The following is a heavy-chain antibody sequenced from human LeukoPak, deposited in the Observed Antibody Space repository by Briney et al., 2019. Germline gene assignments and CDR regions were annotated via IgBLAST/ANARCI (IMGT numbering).Heavy chain of an antibody. Sequence: SQTLSLTCTVSGGSISSGGYYWSWIRQHPGKGLEWIGYIYYSGSTYYNPSLKSRVTISVDTSKNQFSLKLSSVTAADTAVYYCARVTMIVVVIDYWGQGTLVTVSS. CDR2: IYYSGST. D-gene: IGHD3-22*01. J-gene: IGHJ4*02. CDR3: ARVTMIVVVIDY. CDR1: GGSISSGGYY. V-gene: IGHV4-30-4*08.